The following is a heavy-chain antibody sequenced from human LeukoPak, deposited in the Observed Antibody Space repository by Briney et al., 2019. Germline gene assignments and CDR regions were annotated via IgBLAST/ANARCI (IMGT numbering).Heavy chain of an antibody. Sequence: GGSLRLSCAASEFTVSSNYMSWVRQAPGKGLEWVALISYDGSVEKNAASVKGRFTISRDNSKNTLYLQMNSLRTDDTAVYYCARALGSSWDSSLDSWGQGTLVPVSS. CDR2: ISYDGSVE. V-gene: IGHV3-30*03. J-gene: IGHJ4*02. CDR1: EFTVSSNY. CDR3: ARALGSSWDSSLDS. D-gene: IGHD6-13*01.